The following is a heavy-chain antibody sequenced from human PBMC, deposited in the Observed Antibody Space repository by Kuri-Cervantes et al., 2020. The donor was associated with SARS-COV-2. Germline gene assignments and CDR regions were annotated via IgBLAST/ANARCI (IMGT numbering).Heavy chain of an antibody. CDR3: AKDRDGVQDV. V-gene: IGHV3-21*01. Sequence: LSLTCAASGFTFSSYSMNWVRQAPGKGLEWVSSISSSSSYIYYADSVKGRFTISRDNAKNSLYLHMKRLRSEDTAMYYCAKDRDGVQDVWGQGTLVTVSS. CDR2: ISSSSSYI. J-gene: IGHJ4*02. CDR1: GFTFSSYS. D-gene: IGHD2-8*01.